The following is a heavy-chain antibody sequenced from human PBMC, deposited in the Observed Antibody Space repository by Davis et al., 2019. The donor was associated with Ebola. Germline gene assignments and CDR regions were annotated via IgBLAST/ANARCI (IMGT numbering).Heavy chain of an antibody. Sequence: GGSLRLSCAASGFTFSSDWMSWVRQAPGKGLEWVANIKQDGSEKYYVDSVKGRFTISRDNAKNSLYLQMNSLRAEDTALYYCARTAAGTGPFDYWGQGTLVTVSS. CDR1: GFTFSSDW. J-gene: IGHJ4*02. CDR2: IKQDGSEK. CDR3: ARTAAGTGPFDY. V-gene: IGHV3-7*03. D-gene: IGHD6-13*01.